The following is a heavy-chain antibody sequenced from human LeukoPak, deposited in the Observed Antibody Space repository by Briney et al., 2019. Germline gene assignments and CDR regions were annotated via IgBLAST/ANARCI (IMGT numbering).Heavy chain of an antibody. CDR2: ISSSGNTL. Sequence: GGSLRLSCAASGFTFSDYNMSWIRQAPGKGLEWVSYISSSGNTLSYAYSVTVRFTISRDNDKNSQYLEMNRLNAQDTDVYYCARAMDGSSSYYRLVLDYWGQGTLVTVSS. J-gene: IGHJ4*02. CDR1: GFTFSDYN. D-gene: IGHD3-22*01. V-gene: IGHV3-11*01. CDR3: ARAMDGSSSYYRLVLDY.